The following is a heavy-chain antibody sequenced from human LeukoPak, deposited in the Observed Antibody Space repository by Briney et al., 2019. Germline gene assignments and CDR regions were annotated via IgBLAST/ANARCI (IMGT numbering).Heavy chain of an antibody. Sequence: SETLSLTCTVSGYSISSGYYWGWIRQPPGKGLEWIGEINHSGSTNYNPSLKSRVTISVDTSKNQFSLKLSSVTAADTAVYYCARSYYYAPWYFDLWGRGTLVTVSS. CDR3: ARSYYYAPWYFDL. D-gene: IGHD3-10*01. CDR1: GYSISSGYY. V-gene: IGHV4-38-2*02. J-gene: IGHJ2*01. CDR2: INHSGST.